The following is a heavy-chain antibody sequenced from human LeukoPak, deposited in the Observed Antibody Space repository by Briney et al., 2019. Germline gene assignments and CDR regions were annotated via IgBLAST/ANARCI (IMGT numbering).Heavy chain of an antibody. J-gene: IGHJ4*02. V-gene: IGHV1-46*01. CDR1: GYTFPSYF. CDR2: INPTGGST. Sequence: ASVKISCKASGYTFPSYFMHWVRQAPGQGLEWMGIINPTGGSTTYAQKFQGRVTMTRDTSTSTVYMELSSLRSDDTAVYYCARTAARRFDYWGQGTLVTVSS. D-gene: IGHD6-6*01. CDR3: ARTAARRFDY.